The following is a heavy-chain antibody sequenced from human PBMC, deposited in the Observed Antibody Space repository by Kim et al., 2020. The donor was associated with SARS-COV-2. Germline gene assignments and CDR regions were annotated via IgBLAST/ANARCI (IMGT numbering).Heavy chain of an antibody. Sequence: ASVKVSCKASGYTFTSYYMHWVRQAPGQGLEWMGIINPSGGSTSYAQKFQGRVTMTRDTSTSTVYMELSSLRSEDTAVYYCAGPNTAMVTGHYYYYGMDVWGQGTTVTVSS. CDR1: GYTFTSYY. J-gene: IGHJ6*02. V-gene: IGHV1-46*01. CDR2: INPSGGST. D-gene: IGHD5-18*01. CDR3: AGPNTAMVTGHYYYYGMDV.